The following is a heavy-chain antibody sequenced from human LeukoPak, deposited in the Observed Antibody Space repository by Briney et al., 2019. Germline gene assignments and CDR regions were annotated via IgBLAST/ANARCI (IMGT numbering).Heavy chain of an antibody. Sequence: GALRLSCAASGFTFSCSWMTWVRQALGKGMGWVAHIKEAGTDEYYVDSVRGRFTISRDNAKNSLYLQMNSLRDEDTAVYYCVRLPPLSGADAFDIWGQGTMVTVSS. CDR2: IKEAGTDE. J-gene: IGHJ3*02. V-gene: IGHV3-7*02. CDR1: GFTFSCSW. D-gene: IGHD3-3*01. CDR3: VRLPPLSGADAFDI.